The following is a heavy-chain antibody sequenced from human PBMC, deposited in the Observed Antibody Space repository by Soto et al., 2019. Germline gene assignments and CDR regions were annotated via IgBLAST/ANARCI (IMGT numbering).Heavy chain of an antibody. CDR2: ISAYNGNT. J-gene: IGHJ3*02. V-gene: IGHV1-18*01. CDR1: GYTFTSYG. CDR3: ARSETMVGSNDAFDI. Sequence: ASVKVSCKASGYTFTSYGISWVRQAPGQGLEWMGWISAYNGNTNYAQKLQGRVTMTTDTSTSTAYMELSSLRSEDTAVYYCARSETMVGSNDAFDIWGQGTMVTVSS. D-gene: IGHD3-10*01.